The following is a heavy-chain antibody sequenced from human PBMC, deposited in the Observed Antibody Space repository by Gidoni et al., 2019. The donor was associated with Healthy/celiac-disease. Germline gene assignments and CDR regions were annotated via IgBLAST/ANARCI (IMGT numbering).Heavy chain of an antibody. D-gene: IGHD2-15*01. V-gene: IGHV3-21*01. CDR3: ARVGDCSGGSCYYYYYYYGMDV. CDR2: ISSSSSYI. J-gene: IGHJ6*02. CDR1: GFTFSSYS. Sequence: GGLVKPGGSLRLSCAASGFTFSSYSMNWVRQAPGKGLEWVSSISSSSSYIYYADSVKGRFTISRDNAKNSLYLQMNSLRAEDTAVYYCARVGDCSGGSCYYYYYYYGMDVWGQGTTVTVSS.